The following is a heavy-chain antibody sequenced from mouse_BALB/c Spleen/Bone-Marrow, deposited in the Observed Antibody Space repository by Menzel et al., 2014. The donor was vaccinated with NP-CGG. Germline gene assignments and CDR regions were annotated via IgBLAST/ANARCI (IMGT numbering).Heavy chain of an antibody. CDR1: GFTFSSFG. CDR3: ASRAY. J-gene: IGHJ3*01. CDR2: ISSGSSTI. V-gene: IGHV5-17*02. Sequence: DVKLVESGGGLVQPGGSRKLSCAASGFTFSSFGMHWVRQAPEKGLEWVAYISSGSSTIYYADTVKGRLTISRDNPKNTLFLQMTSLRSEDTAMYYCASRAYWGQGTLVTVSA.